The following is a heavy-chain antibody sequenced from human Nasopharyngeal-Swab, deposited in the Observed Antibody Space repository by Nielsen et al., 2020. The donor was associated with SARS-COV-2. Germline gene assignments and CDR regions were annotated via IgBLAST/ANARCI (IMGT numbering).Heavy chain of an antibody. CDR2: INPGSGGT. J-gene: IGHJ6*02. Sequence: APGQGLEWMGMINPGSGGTTYAQKFQGRVTMTRDTSTSTVFMDLSSLRSEDTAVYYCARRGRCSGSSCDMDVWGQGTTVTVSS. D-gene: IGHD2-2*01. V-gene: IGHV1-46*01. CDR3: ARRGRCSGSSCDMDV.